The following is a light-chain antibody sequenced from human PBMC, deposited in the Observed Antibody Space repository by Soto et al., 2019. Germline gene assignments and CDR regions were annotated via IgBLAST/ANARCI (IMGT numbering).Light chain of an antibody. CDR3: MKALHTPYT. CDR1: QSLLHTNGYNY. CDR2: LGS. V-gene: IGKV2-28*01. J-gene: IGKJ2*01. Sequence: DVVLTQSPLSLPVTPGEPASISCRSSQSLLHTNGYNYLDWYLQKPGQSPQLLIYLGSSRASGVPDRFSGSGSGTDFTLKISRVEAEDVGVYYCMKALHTPYTFGQGTKLEIK.